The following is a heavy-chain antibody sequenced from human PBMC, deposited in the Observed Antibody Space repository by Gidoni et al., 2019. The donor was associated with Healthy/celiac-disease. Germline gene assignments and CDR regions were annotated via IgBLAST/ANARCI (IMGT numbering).Heavy chain of an antibody. V-gene: IGHV3-9*01. CDR1: GFTFDAYS. CDR3: ARLRDLLPYYYGSGSYYYYYGMDV. CDR2: ISWNSGSI. Sequence: EVQLVESGGGLVQPGRSLRLSCAASGFTFDAYSMHWVRQAPGKGLEWVSGISWNSGSIGYADSVKGRFTISRDNAKNYLYLQMNSLRAEDTALYYCARLRDLLPYYYGSGSYYYYYGMDVWGQGTTVTVSS. J-gene: IGHJ6*02. D-gene: IGHD3-10*01.